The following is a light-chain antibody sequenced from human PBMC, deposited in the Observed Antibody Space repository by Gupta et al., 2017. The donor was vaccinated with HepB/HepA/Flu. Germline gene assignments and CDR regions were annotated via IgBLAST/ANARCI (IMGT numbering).Light chain of an antibody. CDR1: SSDVGGYNY. Sequence: GHRITSPCMGTSSDVGGYNYVSWYQQHPGKAPKLMIYDVSNRPSGVSNRFSGSKSGNTASLTISGLQAEDEADYYCSSYTSSSTLFGGGTKLTVL. V-gene: IGLV2-14*03. J-gene: IGLJ2*01. CDR3: SSYTSSSTL. CDR2: DVS.